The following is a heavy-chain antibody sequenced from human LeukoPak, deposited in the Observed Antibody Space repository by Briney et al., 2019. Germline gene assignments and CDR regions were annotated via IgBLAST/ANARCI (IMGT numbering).Heavy chain of an antibody. CDR3: ARSPVWYMDV. V-gene: IGHV3-48*03. CDR1: GFTFSSYE. J-gene: IGHJ6*03. CDR2: ISSSGSTI. Sequence: PGGSLRLSCAASGFTFSSYEMNWVRQAPGKGLERVSYISSSGSTIYYADSVKGRFTISRDNAKNSLYLQMNSLRAEDTAVYYCARSPVWYMDVWGKGTTVTISS. D-gene: IGHD3-16*01.